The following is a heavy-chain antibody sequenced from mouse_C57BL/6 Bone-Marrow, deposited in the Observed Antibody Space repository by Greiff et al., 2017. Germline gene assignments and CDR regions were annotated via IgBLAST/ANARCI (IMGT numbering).Heavy chain of an antibody. CDR1: GFTFSDYG. Sequence: EVNVVESGGGLVKPGGSLKLSCAASGFTFSDYGMHWVRQAPEKGLEWVAYISSGSSTIYYADTVKGRFTISRDNAKNTLFLQMTSLRSEDTAMYYCARNYGGYFDVWGTGTTVTVSS. J-gene: IGHJ1*03. D-gene: IGHD2-4*01. CDR3: ARNYGGYFDV. V-gene: IGHV5-17*01. CDR2: ISSGSSTI.